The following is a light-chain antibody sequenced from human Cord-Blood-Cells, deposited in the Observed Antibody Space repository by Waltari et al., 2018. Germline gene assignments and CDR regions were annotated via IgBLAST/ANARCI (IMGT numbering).Light chain of an antibody. J-gene: IGLJ3*02. V-gene: IGLV1-47*01. CDR2: RNN. CDR1: SSNIGSNY. CDR3: AAWDDSLSGWV. Sequence: QSVLTQPPSASGTPGQRVTISCSGSSSNIGSNYVYWYQQLPGPAPKLLIYRNNQRPSGVPDRFSGSKSGPSASLVISGLRSEDEADYYCAAWDDSLSGWVFGGGTKLTVL.